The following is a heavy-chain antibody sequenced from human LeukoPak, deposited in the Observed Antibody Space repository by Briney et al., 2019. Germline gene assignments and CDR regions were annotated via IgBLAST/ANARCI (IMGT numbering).Heavy chain of an antibody. CDR3: ATRRAYYGDYGY. V-gene: IGHV5-51*01. D-gene: IGHD4-17*01. CDR1: GYSFTSYW. CDR2: IYPGDSDT. J-gene: IGHJ4*02. Sequence: GESLKSSCNGSGYSFTSYWIVCVRQMPGKNLEWMGIIYPGDSDTRYSPSFQGQVTISADKSISTAYLQWSSLKASDTAMYYCATRRAYYGDYGYWGQGTLVTVSS.